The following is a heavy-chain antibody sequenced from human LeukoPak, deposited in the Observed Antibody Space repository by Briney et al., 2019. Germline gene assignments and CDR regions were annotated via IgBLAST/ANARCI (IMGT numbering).Heavy chain of an antibody. D-gene: IGHD4-23*01. CDR2: ISGSGGST. Sequence: GGSLRLSCAASGFTFSSYAMSWVRQAPGKGLEWVSAISGSGGSTYYADSVKGRFTISRDNAKNSLYLQMNSLRAEDTAVYYCASLYGGRNTIDYWGQGTLVTVSS. J-gene: IGHJ4*02. CDR1: GFTFSSYA. V-gene: IGHV3-23*01. CDR3: ASLYGGRNTIDY.